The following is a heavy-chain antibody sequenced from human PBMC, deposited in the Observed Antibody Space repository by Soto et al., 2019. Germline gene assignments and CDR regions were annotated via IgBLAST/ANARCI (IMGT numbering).Heavy chain of an antibody. CDR3: AKARHSGDFAGSYDS. V-gene: IGHV3-23*01. Sequence: PXGSLRLSFAASGFNCIDYAINWVRQVPGRGLEYVAGIGGRGGNAFYADSMKGRFSISRDNSKNTVYLHMHNLRVDDSAMYYCAKARHSGDFAGSYDSWGQGTLVTVSS. CDR1: GFNCIDYA. J-gene: IGHJ5*02. CDR2: IGGRGGNA. D-gene: IGHD2-21*02.